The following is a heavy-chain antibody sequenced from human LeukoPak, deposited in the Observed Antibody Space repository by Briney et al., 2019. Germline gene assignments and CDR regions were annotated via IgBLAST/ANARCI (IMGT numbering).Heavy chain of an antibody. V-gene: IGHV4-39*01. J-gene: IGHJ4*02. CDR2: IFYSGST. CDR3: ASTYYPLDY. CDR1: GGSISSSSYY. Sequence: ETLSLTCTVSGGSISSSSYYWDWIRQPPGKGLEWIGNIFYSGSTSYNPSLKSRVTISVDSSKNQFSLKLSSVTAADTAVYYCASTYYPLDYWGQGTLVTVS. D-gene: IGHD3-10*01.